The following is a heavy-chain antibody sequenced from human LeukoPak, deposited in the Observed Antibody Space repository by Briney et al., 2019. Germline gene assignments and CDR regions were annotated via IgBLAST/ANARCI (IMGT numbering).Heavy chain of an antibody. D-gene: IGHD2-21*02. CDR3: ARESIVVVTAPPYDYYYYMDV. V-gene: IGHV1-69*05. CDR1: GGTFSSYA. CDR2: IIPIFGTA. Sequence: SVKVSCKASGGTFSSYAISWVRQAPGQGLEWMGRIIPIFGTANYAQKFQGRVTITTDDSTSTAYMELSSLRSEDTAVYYCARESIVVVTAPPYDYYYYMDVWGKGTTVTVSS. J-gene: IGHJ6*03.